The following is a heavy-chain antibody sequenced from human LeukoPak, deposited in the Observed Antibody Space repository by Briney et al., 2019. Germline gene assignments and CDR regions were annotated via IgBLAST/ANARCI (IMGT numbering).Heavy chain of an antibody. Sequence: VASVKVSCKASGYTFTGYYMHWVRQAPGQGLEWMGWINPNSGGTNYAQKFQGRVTMTRDTSISTAYMELSRLRSDDTAVYYCARVTAAAGTLWFDPWGQGTLVTVSS. V-gene: IGHV1-2*02. J-gene: IGHJ5*02. CDR2: INPNSGGT. CDR1: GYTFTGYY. CDR3: ARVTAAAGTLWFDP. D-gene: IGHD6-13*01.